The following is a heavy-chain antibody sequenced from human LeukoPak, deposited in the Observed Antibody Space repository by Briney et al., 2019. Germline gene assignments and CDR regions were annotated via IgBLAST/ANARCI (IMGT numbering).Heavy chain of an antibody. D-gene: IGHD4-17*01. Sequence: WGSLTLSCAASGFIFSSYAMSWVRQAPGKGLEWVSTINRSGDSTYYADSVKGRFTISRDNSKNTLYLQMNSLRADDTALYYCAKGRTTVTTAWGYWGQGTLVTVSS. J-gene: IGHJ4*02. CDR1: GFIFSSYA. V-gene: IGHV3-23*01. CDR2: INRSGDST. CDR3: AKGRTTVTTAWGY.